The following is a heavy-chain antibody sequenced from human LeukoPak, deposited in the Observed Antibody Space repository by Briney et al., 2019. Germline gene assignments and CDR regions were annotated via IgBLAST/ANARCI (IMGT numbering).Heavy chain of an antibody. Sequence: GGSLRLSCAASGFTFSSYEMNWVRQAPGKGLEWVSYISSGSTSIHYADSVRGRFTISRDNSKNTLYLQMNSLRAEDTAVYYCAKDRVVRGVTYYYYYMDVWGKGTTDTISS. V-gene: IGHV3-48*01. CDR3: AKDRVVRGVTYYYYYMDV. J-gene: IGHJ6*03. CDR2: ISSGSTSI. D-gene: IGHD3-10*01. CDR1: GFTFSSYE.